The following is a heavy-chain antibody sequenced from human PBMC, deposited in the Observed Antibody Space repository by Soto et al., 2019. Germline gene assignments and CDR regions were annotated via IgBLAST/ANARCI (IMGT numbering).Heavy chain of an antibody. CDR2: MSPTTGYT. V-gene: IGHV1-8*01. Sequence: ASVKVSCKASGYTFTNLGINWVRQTAGQGLEWMGWMSPTTGYTGFAQKFQGRVAMTSDNSINTAYMELSSLRSEDTAVYYCARGVNAGVDYWGQGTLVTVSS. CDR3: ARGVNAGVDY. CDR1: GYTFTNLG. J-gene: IGHJ4*01.